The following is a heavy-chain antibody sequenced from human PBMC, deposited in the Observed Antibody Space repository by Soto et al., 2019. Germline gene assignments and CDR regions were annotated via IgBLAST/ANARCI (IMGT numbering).Heavy chain of an antibody. CDR2: INPSGGST. Sequence: QVQLVQSGAEVKKPGASVKVSCKASGYTFTSYYMHWVRQAPGQGLEWMGIINPSGGSTSYAQKFQGRVTMTRETSTSTVYMELSSLRSEDTAVYYCARDFLRGPSGDYWGQGTLVTVSS. CDR3: ARDFLRGPSGDY. J-gene: IGHJ4*02. CDR1: GYTFTSYY. D-gene: IGHD3-10*01. V-gene: IGHV1-46*01.